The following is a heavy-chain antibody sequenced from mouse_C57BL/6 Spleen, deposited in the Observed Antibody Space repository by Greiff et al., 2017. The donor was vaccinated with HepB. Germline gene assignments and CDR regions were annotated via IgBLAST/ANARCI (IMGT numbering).Heavy chain of an antibody. V-gene: IGHV1-81*01. J-gene: IGHJ3*01. Sequence: VKLMESGAELARPGASVKLSCKASGYTFTSYGISWVKQRTGQGLEWIGEIYPRSGNTYYNEKFKGKATLTADKSSSTAYMELRSLTSEDSAVYFCARGGVTPAWFAYWGQGTLVTVSA. CDR3: ARGGVTPAWFAY. D-gene: IGHD2-2*01. CDR2: IYPRSGNT. CDR1: GYTFTSYG.